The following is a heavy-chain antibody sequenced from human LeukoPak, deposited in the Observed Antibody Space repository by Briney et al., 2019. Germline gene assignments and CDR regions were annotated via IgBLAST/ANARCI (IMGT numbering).Heavy chain of an antibody. CDR3: ARHVYGVTMVRGSGFDP. CDR1: GGSISSSSYY. J-gene: IGHJ5*02. Sequence: PSETLSLTYTVSGGSISSSSYYWGWIRQPPGKGLEWIGSIYYSGSTYYNPPLKSRVTISVDTSKNQFSLKLSSVTAADTAVYYCARHVYGVTMVRGSGFDPWGQGTLVTVSS. V-gene: IGHV4-39*01. CDR2: IYYSGST. D-gene: IGHD3-10*01.